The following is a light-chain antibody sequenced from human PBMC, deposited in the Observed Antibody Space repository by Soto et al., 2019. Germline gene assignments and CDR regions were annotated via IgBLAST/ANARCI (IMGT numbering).Light chain of an antibody. Sequence: EIVLTQSPGTLSLSPGERATLSCRASQTVGRNYLAWYQQKPGQAPRLLIYHASNRATGIPDRFSGSESGTDFTLTISRLEPEDFAVYYCQQYAASPLTFGGGAKVEI. CDR2: HAS. J-gene: IGKJ4*01. CDR3: QQYAASPLT. V-gene: IGKV3-20*01. CDR1: QTVGRNY.